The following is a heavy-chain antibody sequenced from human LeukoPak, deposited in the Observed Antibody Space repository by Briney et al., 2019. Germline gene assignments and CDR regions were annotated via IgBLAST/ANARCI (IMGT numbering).Heavy chain of an antibody. Sequence: GRSLRLSCAASGFTFSSYAMHRVRQAPGKGLEWVAVISYDGSNKYYADSVKGRSTISRDNSKNTLYLQMNSLRAEDTAVYYCARAPDPGSPDYWGQGTLVTVSS. V-gene: IGHV3-30*04. CDR1: GFTFSSYA. J-gene: IGHJ4*02. D-gene: IGHD3-10*01. CDR2: ISYDGSNK. CDR3: ARAPDPGSPDY.